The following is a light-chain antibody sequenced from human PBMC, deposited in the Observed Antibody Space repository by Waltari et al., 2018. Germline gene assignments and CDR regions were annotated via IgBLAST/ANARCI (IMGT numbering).Light chain of an antibody. Sequence: AIRMTQSPSSLSASTGDRVTIPCRAIQGISSYLAWYQQKPGKAPNLLIYAASTLQSGVASRLSGSGSGTDFTLTISCLQSEDFATYYCQQYYSYPLTFGGGTKVEIK. J-gene: IGKJ4*01. CDR1: QGISSY. CDR2: AAS. CDR3: QQYYSYPLT. V-gene: IGKV1-8*01.